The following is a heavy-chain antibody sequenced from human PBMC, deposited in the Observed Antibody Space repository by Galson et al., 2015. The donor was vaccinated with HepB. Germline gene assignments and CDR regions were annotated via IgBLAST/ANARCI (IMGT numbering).Heavy chain of an antibody. CDR2: ISAYNGNT. D-gene: IGHD2-2*01. Sequence: SVKVSCKASGYTFTSYGISWVRQAPGQGLEWMGWISAYNGNTNYAQKLQGRVTMTTDTSTSTAYMELRSLRSDDTAVYYCASSVVVPAAMTYFDYWGQGTLVTVSS. CDR1: GYTFTSYG. CDR3: ASSVVVPAAMTYFDY. J-gene: IGHJ4*02. V-gene: IGHV1-18*01.